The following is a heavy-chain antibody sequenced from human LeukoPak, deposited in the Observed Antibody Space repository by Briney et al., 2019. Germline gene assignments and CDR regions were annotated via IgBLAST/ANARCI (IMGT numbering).Heavy chain of an antibody. J-gene: IGHJ4*02. CDR1: GGSISSHY. CDR3: ATIKRGNIFGYFDF. Sequence: SETLSLTCTVSGGSISSHYWSWIQQPPGKGLEWIGYLYDYGRTKHNPSLNSRLTLSADTSKNQFSLRLSSVTAADTAVYFCATIKRGNIFGYFDFWGQGILVAVSS. CDR2: LYDYGRT. D-gene: IGHD5-18*01. V-gene: IGHV4-59*11.